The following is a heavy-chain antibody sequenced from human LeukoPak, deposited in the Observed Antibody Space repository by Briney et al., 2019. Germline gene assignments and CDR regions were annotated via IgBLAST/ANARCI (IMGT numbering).Heavy chain of an antibody. D-gene: IGHD3-22*01. J-gene: IGHJ1*01. CDR2: ISSDGSST. Sequence: PGGSLRLSCAASGFTFSYYWMHWVRQAPGKGLVWVSRISSDGSSTTFADSVKGRFTISRDNAKNTLYLQMNSLRAEDTAVYYCAGGSSGYFAWLAVDWWGQGTLVTVSS. V-gene: IGHV3-74*01. CDR3: AGGSSGYFAWLAVDW. CDR1: GFTFSYYW.